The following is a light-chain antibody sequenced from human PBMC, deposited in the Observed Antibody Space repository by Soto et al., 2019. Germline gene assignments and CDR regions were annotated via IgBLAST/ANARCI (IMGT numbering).Light chain of an antibody. V-gene: IGKV2-28*01. CDR2: LGS. J-gene: IGKJ1*01. Sequence: DIVMTQSPLSLPVTPGEPASISCRSSQSLLHNNGYNYFDWYLQKPGQYQQLLIYLGSNRASGVPDRFSGSGSGADFTLEISRVDAEDVGIYYCMQALQTPPSFGQGTKVEIK. CDR1: QSLLHNNGYNY. CDR3: MQALQTPPS.